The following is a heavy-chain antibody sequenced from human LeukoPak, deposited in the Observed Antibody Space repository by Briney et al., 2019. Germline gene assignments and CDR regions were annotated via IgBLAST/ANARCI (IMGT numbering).Heavy chain of an antibody. J-gene: IGHJ4*02. D-gene: IGHD2-15*01. CDR1: GFTFSSYA. CDR3: ARGQLGYCSGGSCYSVDY. CDR2: ISYDGSNK. Sequence: GGSLRLSCAASGFTFSSYAMHWVRQAPGKGLEWVAVISYDGSNKYYADSVKGRFTISRDNSKNTLYLQMNSLRAEDTAVYYCARGQLGYCSGGSCYSVDYSGQGTLVTVSS. V-gene: IGHV3-30*04.